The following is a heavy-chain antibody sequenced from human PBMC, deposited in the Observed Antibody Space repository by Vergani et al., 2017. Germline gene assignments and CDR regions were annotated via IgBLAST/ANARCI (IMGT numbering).Heavy chain of an antibody. V-gene: IGHV4-34*01. CDR2: INHSGST. D-gene: IGHD5-18*01. CDR3: ASSRILYYYGMDV. CDR1: GGSFSGYY. J-gene: IGHJ6*02. Sequence: QVQLQQWGAGLLKPSETLSLTCAVYGGSFSGYYWSWIRQPPGKGLEWIGEINHSGSTNYNPSLKSRVTISVDTSKNQFSLSLSPVTAADTAVYYCASSRILYYYGMDVWGQGTTVTVYS.